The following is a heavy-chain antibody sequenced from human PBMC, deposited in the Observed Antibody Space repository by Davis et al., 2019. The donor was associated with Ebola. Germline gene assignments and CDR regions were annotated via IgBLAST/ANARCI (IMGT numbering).Heavy chain of an antibody. CDR3: ATRHPIIGDEDP. CDR1: GNSFINYN. Sequence: AASVKVSCKASGNSFINYNIHWVRQAPGQGLDWMGMINSNDGSTRYAQKFQGRVTLTRDKSTRAAYLELTSLRFEDTAIYYCATRHPIIGDEDPWGQGTLVTVSS. V-gene: IGHV1-46*01. J-gene: IGHJ5*02. CDR2: INSNDGST. D-gene: IGHD3-3*01.